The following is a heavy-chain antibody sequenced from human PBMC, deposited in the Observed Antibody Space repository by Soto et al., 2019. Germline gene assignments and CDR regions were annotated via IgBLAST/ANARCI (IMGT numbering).Heavy chain of an antibody. D-gene: IGHD2-2*02. J-gene: IGHJ6*02. CDR1: EFTFSKFD. V-gene: IGHV3-30-3*01. CDR2: ISYDGNNK. CDR3: AREGAVPAAIGSYYYGMDV. Sequence: GGSLRLSCAASEFTFSKFDMHWVRQAPGKGLEWVAVISYDGNNKYYADSVKGRFSISRDNSKNTLSLQINSLRAEDTAVYYCAREGAVPAAIGSYYYGMDVWGQGTSVTVSS.